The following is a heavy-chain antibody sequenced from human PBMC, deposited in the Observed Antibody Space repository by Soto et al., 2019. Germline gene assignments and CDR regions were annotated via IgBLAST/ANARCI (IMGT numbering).Heavy chain of an antibody. V-gene: IGHV3-9*01. Sequence: TLRVSCAASVFTFDDYAMHWVRQAPGKGLEWVSGISCNSVSIGYADSVKGRFTISRDNAKNSLYLQMNSLRAEDTALYYCAKGSIAVAVAGTVYFHYWGHGTLVTVSS. CDR2: ISCNSVSI. CDR3: AKGSIAVAVAGTVYFHY. D-gene: IGHD6-19*01. CDR1: VFTFDDYA. J-gene: IGHJ4*01.